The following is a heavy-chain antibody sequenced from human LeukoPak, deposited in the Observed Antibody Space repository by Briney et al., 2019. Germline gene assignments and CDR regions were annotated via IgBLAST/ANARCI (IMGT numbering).Heavy chain of an antibody. Sequence: GGSLRLSCVDSGFTFSDAWMNWVRQVPGKGLEGIGRIKSKTHGETTEYAAPVKGRFTISRDDSKNTLYLQMNSLKIEDSGLYYCATRGATYTYGYSWFDPWGQGTLVTVSS. CDR3: ATRGATYTYGYSWFDP. CDR2: IKSKTHGETT. J-gene: IGHJ5*02. CDR1: GFTFSDAW. D-gene: IGHD5-18*01. V-gene: IGHV3-15*01.